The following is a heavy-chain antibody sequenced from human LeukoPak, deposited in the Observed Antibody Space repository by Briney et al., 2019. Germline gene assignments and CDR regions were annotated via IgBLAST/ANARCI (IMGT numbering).Heavy chain of an antibody. Sequence: GGSLRLSCAASGFIFSNAWISWVRQAPGKGLEWVGRIKSKKDGGTTDNAAPVKGRFTISRDDSKNTLYLQMNSLKTEDTAVYYCTTGGNNYGYWGQGTLVTVSS. V-gene: IGHV3-15*01. J-gene: IGHJ4*02. CDR3: TTGGNNYGY. CDR1: GFIFSNAW. CDR2: IKSKKDGGTT. D-gene: IGHD1-26*01.